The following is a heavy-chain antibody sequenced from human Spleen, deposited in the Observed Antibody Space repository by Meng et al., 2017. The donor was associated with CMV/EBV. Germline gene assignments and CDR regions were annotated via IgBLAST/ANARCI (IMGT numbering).Heavy chain of an antibody. CDR3: ARAWATWCLDS. CDR1: GFSFPDYF. Sequence: QVQLVQSGAEVKKPGASVKVSCNTSGFSFPDYFIHWVRQAPGQGLEWMGRLNPNTGGTKYAQKFQGRVTMARDTSISTAYMELSRVTSDDTAVYFCARAWATWCLDSWGQGTLVTVSS. CDR2: LNPNTGGT. V-gene: IGHV1-2*06. D-gene: IGHD2-8*02. J-gene: IGHJ4*02.